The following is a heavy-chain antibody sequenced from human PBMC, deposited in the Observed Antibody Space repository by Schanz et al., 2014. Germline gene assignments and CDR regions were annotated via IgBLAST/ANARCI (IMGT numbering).Heavy chain of an antibody. CDR2: ISPSGGST. D-gene: IGHD3-16*01. CDR3: GRGGGAYPQKYGMDV. Sequence: QVHLLQSGAEAKKPGASVKVSCKAFGYSFTTYFIHWVRLAPGQGFEWMGLISPSGGSTSYAQKFQGRVPMTRDASTSTVSMELSGLASEDTAVYYCGRGGGAYPQKYGMDVWGQGTTVTVSS. J-gene: IGHJ6*02. V-gene: IGHV1-46*01. CDR1: GYSFTTYF.